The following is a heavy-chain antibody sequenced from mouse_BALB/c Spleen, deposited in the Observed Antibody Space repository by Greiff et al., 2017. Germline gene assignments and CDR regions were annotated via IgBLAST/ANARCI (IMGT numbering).Heavy chain of an antibody. CDR2: IWAGGST. CDR3: ARDEYYGSSWYFDV. D-gene: IGHD1-1*01. J-gene: IGHJ1*01. Sequence: QVQLKESGPGLVAPSQSLSITCTVSGFSLTSYGVHWVRQPPGKGLEWLGVIWAGGSTNYNSALMSRLSISKDNPKSQVFLKMNSLQTDDTAMYYCARDEYYGSSWYFDVWGAGTTVTVSS. CDR1: GFSLTSYG. V-gene: IGHV2-9*02.